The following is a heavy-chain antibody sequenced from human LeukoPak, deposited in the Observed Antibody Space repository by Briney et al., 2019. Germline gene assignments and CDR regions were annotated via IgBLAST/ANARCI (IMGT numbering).Heavy chain of an antibody. J-gene: IGHJ5*02. CDR3: ARRITVSATNWFDP. CDR1: GGSISSCF. V-gene: IGHV4-59*01. D-gene: IGHD6-19*01. CDR2: VYYTGST. Sequence: ASETLSLTCIVSGGSISSCFWSWIRQSPGKGLEWIAYVYYTGSTQYNPSLKSRLTISLDTSKNQFSLRLSSVTAADTAIYYCARRITVSATNWFDPWGQGTLVTVSS.